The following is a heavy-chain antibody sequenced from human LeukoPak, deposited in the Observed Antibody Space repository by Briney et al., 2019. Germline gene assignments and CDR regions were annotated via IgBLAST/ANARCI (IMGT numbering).Heavy chain of an antibody. Sequence: PSETLSLTCTVSGYSISSGYYWGWIRQPPGKGLEWIGSIYHSGSTYYNPSLKSRVTISVDTSKNQFSPKLNSVTAADTAVYYCARVATTPYYYMDVWGKGITVTVSS. CDR3: ARVATTPYYYMDV. CDR2: IYHSGST. D-gene: IGHD5-12*01. J-gene: IGHJ6*03. V-gene: IGHV4-38-2*02. CDR1: GYSISSGYY.